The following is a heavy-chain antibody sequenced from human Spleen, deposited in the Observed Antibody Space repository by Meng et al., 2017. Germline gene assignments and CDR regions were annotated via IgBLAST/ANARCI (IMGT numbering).Heavy chain of an antibody. V-gene: IGHV3-23*01. CDR1: GFTFSSYA. Sequence: GGSLRLSCAASGFTFSSYAMSWVRQAPGKGLEWVSTISGSGVSIYYADSVKGRFTISRDNSKNTLYLQMNSLRAEDTAVYYCARDLSGETPGYFDYWGQGTLVTVSS. J-gene: IGHJ4*02. CDR3: ARDLSGETPGYFDY. CDR2: ISGSGVSI. D-gene: IGHD3-10*01.